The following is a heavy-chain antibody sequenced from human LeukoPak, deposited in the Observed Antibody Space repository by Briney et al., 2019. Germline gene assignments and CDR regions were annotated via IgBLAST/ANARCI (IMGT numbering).Heavy chain of an antibody. Sequence: PSETLSLTCTVSGGSISSYYWSWIRQPPGKGLEWIGYIYYSGSTNYNPSLKSRVTISVDTSKNQFSLKLSSVTAADTAVYYCATQVVTASWYLDLWGRGTLVTVSS. CDR2: IYYSGST. D-gene: IGHD2-21*02. J-gene: IGHJ2*01. V-gene: IGHV4-59*08. CDR1: GGSISSYY. CDR3: ATQVVTASWYLDL.